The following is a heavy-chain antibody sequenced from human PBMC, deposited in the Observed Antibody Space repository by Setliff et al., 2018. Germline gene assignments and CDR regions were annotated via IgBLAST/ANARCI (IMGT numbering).Heavy chain of an antibody. Sequence: PGGSLRLSCAASGFTVSNNYMSWIRQAPGKGLEWVSSISDSSLHIYYRDSVKGRFTIFRDNAKDSLYLQMNSLRADDTAVYYCARSAANGGHDPFDIWGQGTMVTVSS. V-gene: IGHV3-21*01. CDR3: ARSAANGGHDPFDI. CDR1: GFTVSNNY. CDR2: ISDSSLHI. D-gene: IGHD2-8*01. J-gene: IGHJ3*02.